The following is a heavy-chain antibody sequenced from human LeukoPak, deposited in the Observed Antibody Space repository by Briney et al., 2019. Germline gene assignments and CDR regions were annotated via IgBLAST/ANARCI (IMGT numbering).Heavy chain of an antibody. Sequence: GGSLRLSCAASGFTFSSYSMNWVRQAPGKGLEWVSSISSSSSYIYYADSVKGRFTISRDNAKNSLYLQMNSLRAEDTAVYYCARVSYGGNSPAFDIWGQGTMVTVSS. V-gene: IGHV3-21*01. CDR1: GFTFSSYS. J-gene: IGHJ3*02. CDR2: ISSSSSYI. D-gene: IGHD4-23*01. CDR3: ARVSYGGNSPAFDI.